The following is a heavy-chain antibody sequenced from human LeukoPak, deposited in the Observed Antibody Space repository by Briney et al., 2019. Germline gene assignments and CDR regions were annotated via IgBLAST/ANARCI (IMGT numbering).Heavy chain of an antibody. J-gene: IGHJ5*02. V-gene: IGHV1-69*10. CDR3: ARGHCSGGSCYRAPQRPNWFDP. CDR2: IIPIFGIA. D-gene: IGHD2-15*01. Sequence: SVKVSCKASGGTFSSYAISWVRQAPGQGLEWMGGIIPIFGIANYVQRFQGRVTITADKSTSTAYMELSSLRSEDTAVYYCARGHCSGGSCYRAPQRPNWFDPWGQGTLVTVSS. CDR1: GGTFSSYA.